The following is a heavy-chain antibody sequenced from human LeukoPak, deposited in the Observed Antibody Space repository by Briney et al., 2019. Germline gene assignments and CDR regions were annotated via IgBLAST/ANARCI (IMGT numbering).Heavy chain of an antibody. J-gene: IGHJ2*01. CDR1: GFTLSSHD. CDR2: ISGSGGST. V-gene: IGHV3-23*01. D-gene: IGHD6-19*01. Sequence: GGSLRLPCAASGFTLSSHDMSWPRQAPGKGLEWVSDISGSGGSTYYADSVKGRFTIPRDNSKNALYLETNSLRAEDTAVYYCAKANGWYGRGYFDLGGRGTLVTVPS. CDR3: AKANGWYGRGYFDL.